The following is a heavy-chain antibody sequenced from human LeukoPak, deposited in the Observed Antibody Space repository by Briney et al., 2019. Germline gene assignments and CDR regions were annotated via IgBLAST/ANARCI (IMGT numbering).Heavy chain of an antibody. CDR2: IYYSGST. V-gene: IGHV4-30-4*01. D-gene: IGHD5-12*01. Sequence: SETLSLTCSVSGGSISSAIYYWSWIRQPPGKGLEWIGYIYYSGSTYYHPSLKSRVTISVDTSKNQFSLKLSSVTAADTAVYYCASGGIVATRITTWFDPWGQGTLVTVSS. CDR1: GGSISSAIYY. CDR3: ASGGIVATRITTWFDP. J-gene: IGHJ5*02.